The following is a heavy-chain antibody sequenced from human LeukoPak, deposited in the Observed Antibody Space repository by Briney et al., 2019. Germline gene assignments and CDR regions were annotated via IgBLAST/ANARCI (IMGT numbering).Heavy chain of an antibody. D-gene: IGHD4-17*01. CDR3: VRAGGTDHGEHGWFDP. J-gene: IGHJ5*02. V-gene: IGHV5-51*01. Sequence: GESLKISCKGSGYSFTTYWIGWVRQMPGKGLEWMGIINPADSDTRYSPSFQGQVTISVDKSISTAYLQWSSLKASDTAMYYCVRAGGTDHGEHGWFDPWGQGTLVTVSP. CDR2: INPADSDT. CDR1: GYSFTTYW.